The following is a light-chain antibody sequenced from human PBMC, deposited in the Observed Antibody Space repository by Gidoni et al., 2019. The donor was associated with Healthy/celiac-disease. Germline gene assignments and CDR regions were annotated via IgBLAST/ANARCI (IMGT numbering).Light chain of an antibody. J-gene: IGKJ4*01. CDR2: SAS. CDR1: QSISSY. V-gene: IGKV1-39*01. CDR3: QQRYSTPPT. Sequence: DIQMTQSPSSLSASVGDRVTITCRASQSISSYLNWYQQKPGKAPTLLIYSASSLQSGVTSRFSVSGSGTDSTLTISSLHPEYFASYFCQQRYSTPPTFGGGTKVEIQ.